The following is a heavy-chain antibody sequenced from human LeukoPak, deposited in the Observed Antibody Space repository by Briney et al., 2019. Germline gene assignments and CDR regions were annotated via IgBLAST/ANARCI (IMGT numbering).Heavy chain of an antibody. D-gene: IGHD6-13*01. Sequence: SETLSLTCTVSGYSISSGYYWSWIRQPAGKGLEWIGRIYTSGSTNYNPSLKSRVTISVDTSKNQFSLKLSSVTAADTAVYYCARPLTPGIAAAAWVYWGQGTLVTVSS. CDR2: IYTSGST. CDR1: GYSISSGYY. CDR3: ARPLTPGIAAAAWVY. J-gene: IGHJ4*02. V-gene: IGHV4-4*07.